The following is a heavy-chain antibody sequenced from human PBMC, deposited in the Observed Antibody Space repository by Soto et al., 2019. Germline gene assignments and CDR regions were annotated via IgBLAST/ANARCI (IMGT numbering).Heavy chain of an antibody. CDR2: INAGNGNT. D-gene: IGHD6-19*01. CDR3: ARAVAVHAYFDS. J-gene: IGHJ4*01. CDR1: GYTFTGYA. Sequence: ASVKVSCKASGYTFTGYAMHWVRQAPGQRLEWMGWINAGNGNTKYSQKFQGRVTITGDTSASTAYMELSSLRSEDTAVYYCARAVAVHAYFDSWGHGFLVTVPQ. V-gene: IGHV1-3*01.